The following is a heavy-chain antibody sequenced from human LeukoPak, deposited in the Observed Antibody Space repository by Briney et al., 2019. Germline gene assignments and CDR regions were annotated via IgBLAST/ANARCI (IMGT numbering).Heavy chain of an antibody. V-gene: IGHV3-21*06. Sequence: GGSLRLSCAASGFTFSDYDMNWIRQAPGKGLEWISAISGRSSHTYYGDSVKGRFSISRDNAKNLLYLQMNGLGAEDTAVYYCGRAFPPLRTSSAGDLWGQGTLVTVSS. CDR1: GFTFSDYD. J-gene: IGHJ4*02. D-gene: IGHD3-16*01. CDR2: ISGRSSHT. CDR3: GRAFPPLRTSSAGDL.